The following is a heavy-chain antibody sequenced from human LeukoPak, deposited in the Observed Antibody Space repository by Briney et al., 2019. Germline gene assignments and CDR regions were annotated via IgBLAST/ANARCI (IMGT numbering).Heavy chain of an antibody. CDR2: IYYSGST. J-gene: IGHJ4*02. V-gene: IGHV4-39*07. D-gene: IGHD3-22*01. CDR3: ARVGSSGYYFVDY. CDR1: GGSISSSSYY. Sequence: ETLSLTCTVSGGSISSSSYYWGWLRQPPGRGREGIGSIYYSGSTYYNPSLKSRVTKSEDTSKNQLSLKVSSVTAGERGVECCARVGSSGYYFVDYWGQGTLVTVSS.